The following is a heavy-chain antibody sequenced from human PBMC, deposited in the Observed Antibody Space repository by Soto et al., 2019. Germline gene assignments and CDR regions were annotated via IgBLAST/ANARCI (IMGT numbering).Heavy chain of an antibody. CDR2: IYHSGST. Sequence: SENLSLTCAVSGYSISSGYYWGWIRQPPGTGLEWIGSIYHSGSTYYNPSLKSRVTISVDTSKNQFSLKLSSVTAADTAVYYCASVIKRYGLPNLLYTCGQGTSVTGSS. D-gene: IGHD3-16*02. V-gene: IGHV4-38-2*01. CDR1: GYSISSGYY. J-gene: IGHJ5*02. CDR3: ASVIKRYGLPNLLYT.